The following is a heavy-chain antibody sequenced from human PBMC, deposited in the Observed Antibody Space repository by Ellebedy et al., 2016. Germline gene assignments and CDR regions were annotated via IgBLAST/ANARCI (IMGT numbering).Heavy chain of an antibody. D-gene: IGHD1-1*01. Sequence: SQTLSLTCXISGDSVSSINAAWNWIRQSPSRGLEWLGRTYHRSKWYNDYALSVKSRITINPDTSKNQFSLQLNSVAPEDTAVYYCARELRGGNWTGDWGQGTLVTVSS. J-gene: IGHJ4*02. CDR2: TYHRSKWYN. V-gene: IGHV6-1*01. CDR3: ARELRGGNWTGD. CDR1: GDSVSSINAA.